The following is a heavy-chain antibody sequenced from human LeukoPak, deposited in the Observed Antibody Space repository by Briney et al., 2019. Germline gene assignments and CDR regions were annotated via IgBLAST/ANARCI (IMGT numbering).Heavy chain of an antibody. CDR2: ISGSGGST. D-gene: IGHD2-2*01. Sequence: GGSLRLSCAASGFTFSSYAMSWVRQAPGKGLEWVSAISGSGGSTYYADSVKGRFTISRDNSKNTMYLQMNSLRDEDTAVYYCAKGDYCSSTSCLNDYWGQGTLVTVSS. CDR3: AKGDYCSSTSCLNDY. V-gene: IGHV3-23*01. CDR1: GFTFSSYA. J-gene: IGHJ4*02.